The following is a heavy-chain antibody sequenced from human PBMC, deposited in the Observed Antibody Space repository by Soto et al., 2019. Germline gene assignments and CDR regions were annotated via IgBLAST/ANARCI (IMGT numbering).Heavy chain of an antibody. V-gene: IGHV3-48*04. J-gene: IGHJ3*02. D-gene: IGHD3-16*01. CDR3: ARERGVSTFDAFDI. Sequence: GGSLRLSCAASGFTFSSYSMNWVRQAPGKGLEWVSYISSSSSTIYYADSVKGRFTISRDNAKNSLYLQMNSLRAEDMAVYYCARERGVSTFDAFDIWGQGTMVTVSS. CDR2: ISSSSSTI. CDR1: GFTFSSYS.